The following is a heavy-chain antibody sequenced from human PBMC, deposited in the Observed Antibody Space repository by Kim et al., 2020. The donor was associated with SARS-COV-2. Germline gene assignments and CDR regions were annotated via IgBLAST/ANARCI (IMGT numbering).Heavy chain of an antibody. J-gene: IGHJ6*02. D-gene: IGHD6-13*01. CDR1: GYSFTSYW. V-gene: IGHV5-51*01. Sequence: GESLKISCKGSGYSFTSYWIGWVRQMPGKGLEWMGIIYPGDSDSRYSPPFQGQVTISADKSIRTAYLQWSSLKASDTAMYYCARLRSYSSSWYYYYYGMDVWGQGTTVTVSS. CDR2: IYPGDSDS. CDR3: ARLRSYSSSWYYYYYGMDV.